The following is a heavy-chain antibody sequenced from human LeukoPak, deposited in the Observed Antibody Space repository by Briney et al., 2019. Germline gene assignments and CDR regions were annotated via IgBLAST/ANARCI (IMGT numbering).Heavy chain of an antibody. V-gene: IGHV4-4*07. J-gene: IGHJ1*01. CDR1: GGSISSYY. Sequence: SETLSLTCTVAGGSISSYYWSWIRQPAGKGLEWIGRIYTSGSTNYNPSLKSRVTMSVDTSKNQFSLKLSSVTAADTAVYYCARDSAAAGNLQHWGQGTLVTVSS. CDR3: ARDSAAAGNLQH. CDR2: IYTSGST. D-gene: IGHD6-13*01.